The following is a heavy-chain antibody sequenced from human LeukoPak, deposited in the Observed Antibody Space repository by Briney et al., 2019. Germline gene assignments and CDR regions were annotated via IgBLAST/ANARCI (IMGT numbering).Heavy chain of an antibody. CDR1: GYSFTSYW. D-gene: IGHD2-2*01. CDR3: ARVTAGPDCSSTSCYYGWFDP. Sequence: GESLKIPCKGSGYSFTSYWIGWVRQMPGKGLEWMGIIYPGDSDTRYSPSSQGQVTISADKSISTAYLRWSSLKASDTAMYYCARVTAGPDCSSTSCYYGWFDPWGQGTLVTVSS. V-gene: IGHV5-51*01. CDR2: IYPGDSDT. J-gene: IGHJ5*02.